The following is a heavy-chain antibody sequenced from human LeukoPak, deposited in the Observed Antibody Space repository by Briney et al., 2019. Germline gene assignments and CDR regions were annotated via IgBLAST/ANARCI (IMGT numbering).Heavy chain of an antibody. CDR2: ISYTGST. J-gene: IGHJ4*02. CDR3: ASELQYDSSGHNY. CDR1: GGSISSYY. V-gene: IGHV4-59*08. D-gene: IGHD3-22*01. Sequence: SETLSLTCTVSGGSISSYYWSWIRQPPGKGLEWIGYISYTGSTNYNPSLKSRVTISVDTSKNQFSLRLSSVTAADTAVYYRASELQYDSSGHNYWGQGTLVTVSS.